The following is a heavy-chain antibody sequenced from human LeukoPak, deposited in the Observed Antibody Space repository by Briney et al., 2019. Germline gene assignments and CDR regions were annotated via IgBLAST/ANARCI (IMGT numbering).Heavy chain of an antibody. D-gene: IGHD2/OR15-2a*01. CDR3: ARDRGGNSAGFDS. V-gene: IGHV3-43*01. CDR1: GFSFHDYS. Sequence: GGSLRLSCAASGFSFHDYSMHWVRQPPGKGLEWVSLVCWDGGSVYYADSVRGRFTISSDNRKDSLFLQMKSLKSDDSGLYFCARDRGGNSAGFDSWGQGTLDRVPS. CDR2: VCWDGGSV. J-gene: IGHJ4*02.